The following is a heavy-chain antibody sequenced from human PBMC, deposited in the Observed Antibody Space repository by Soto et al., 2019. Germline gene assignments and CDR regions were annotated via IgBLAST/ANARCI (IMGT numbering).Heavy chain of an antibody. CDR3: ARANGRYFDWLLRSENWFDP. CDR2: IYHSGST. V-gene: IGHV4-34*01. CDR1: GGSFSTYY. Sequence: PSETLSLTCVVSGGSFSTYYYNWIRQSPGKGLEWIGEIYHSGSTYYNPSLKSRVTISVDRSKNQFSLKLSSVTAADTAVYYCARANGRYFDWLLRSENWFDPWGQGTLVTVSS. J-gene: IGHJ5*02. D-gene: IGHD3-9*01.